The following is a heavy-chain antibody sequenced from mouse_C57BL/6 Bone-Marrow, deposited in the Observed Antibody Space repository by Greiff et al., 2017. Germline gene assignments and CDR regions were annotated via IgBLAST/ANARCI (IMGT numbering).Heavy chain of an antibody. CDR1: GFTFSDYG. V-gene: IGHV5-17*01. Sequence: EVQLVESGGGLVKPGGSLKLSCAASGFTFSDYGMHWVRQAPEKGLEWVAYISRGRSTIYYADTVKGRFTISRDNSKNTLYLQMTSLRSEDTAMYYCARRALTGDIDYWGQGTTLTVSS. CDR3: ARRALTGDIDY. J-gene: IGHJ2*01. D-gene: IGHD4-1*01. CDR2: ISRGRSTI.